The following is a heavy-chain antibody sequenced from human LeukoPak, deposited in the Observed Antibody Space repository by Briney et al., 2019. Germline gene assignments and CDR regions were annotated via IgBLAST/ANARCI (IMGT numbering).Heavy chain of an antibody. CDR1: GYTFTSYY. J-gene: IGHJ5*02. CDR2: INPSGGST. V-gene: IGHV1-46*03. Sequence: ASVKVSCKASGYTFTSYYMHWVRQAPGQGVGGMGIINPSGGSTSYAQKFQGRVSITRDRTTRKVYMEVRRLRYEDTAVYYCARGRYCSSTSCYRFLRTDNWFDPWGQGTLVTVSS. D-gene: IGHD2-2*01. CDR3: ARGRYCSSTSCYRFLRTDNWFDP.